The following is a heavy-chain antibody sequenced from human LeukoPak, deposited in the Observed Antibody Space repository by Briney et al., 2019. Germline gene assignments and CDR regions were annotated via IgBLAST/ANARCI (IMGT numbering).Heavy chain of an antibody. CDR1: GGSISSSSYY. CDR3: ARPGIVGAPGYFDY. CDR2: IYYSGST. V-gene: IGHV4-39*01. D-gene: IGHD1-26*01. J-gene: IGHJ4*02. Sequence: SETLSFTCTVSGGSISSSSYYWGWIRQPPGKGLEWIGSIYYSGSTYYNPSLKRRVTISVDTYKNLFSLKLSSVTAADTAVYYCARPGIVGAPGYFDYWGQGTLVTVSS.